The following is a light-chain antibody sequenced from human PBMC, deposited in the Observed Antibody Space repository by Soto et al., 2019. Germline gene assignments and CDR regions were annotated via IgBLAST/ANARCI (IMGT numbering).Light chain of an antibody. CDR1: QSVSSN. V-gene: IGKV3-15*01. Sequence: EIVMTQSPATLSVSPGERATLSCRASQSVSSNLAWYQQKPGQAPRLLIYGASTRVTGIPARFSGSGFGTEFPLTITSLQSEDFAVYYCQRYNTCPEYTFGQGNKVEVK. CDR2: GAS. J-gene: IGKJ2*01. CDR3: QRYNTCPEYT.